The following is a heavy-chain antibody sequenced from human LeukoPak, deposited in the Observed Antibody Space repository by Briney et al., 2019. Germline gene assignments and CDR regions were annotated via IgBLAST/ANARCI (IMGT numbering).Heavy chain of an antibody. CDR2: IYSGGST. D-gene: IGHD3-22*01. V-gene: IGHV3-66*01. Sequence: PGGSLRLSCAASGFTVSSNYMSWVRQAPGKGLEWVSVIYSGGSTYYADSVKGRFTISRDNSQNTLYLQMNYLRPEDTAVYYCARDFPWYYYDTGAYPTNFDYWGQGTLVTVSS. CDR1: GFTVSSNY. CDR3: ARDFPWYYYDTGAYPTNFDY. J-gene: IGHJ4*02.